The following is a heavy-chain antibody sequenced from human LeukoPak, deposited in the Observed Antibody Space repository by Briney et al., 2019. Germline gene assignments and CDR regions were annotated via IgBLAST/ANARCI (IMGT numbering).Heavy chain of an antibody. CDR3: ARDFDSSGYYPFY. Sequence: GSLRLSCAASGFTFSSYAMHWIRQSPGRGLEWIGEINQSGSTDNNPSLKGRVIISMDTSKTQFSLNLSSVTAADTAVYYCARDFDSSGYYPFYWGQGTPVTVSS. CDR1: GFTFSSYA. CDR2: INQSGST. D-gene: IGHD3-22*01. J-gene: IGHJ4*02. V-gene: IGHV4-34*01.